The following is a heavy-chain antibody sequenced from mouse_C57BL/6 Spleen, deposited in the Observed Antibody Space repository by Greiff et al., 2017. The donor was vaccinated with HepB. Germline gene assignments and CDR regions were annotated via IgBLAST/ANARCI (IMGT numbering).Heavy chain of an antibody. V-gene: IGHV1-66*01. CDR2: IYPGSGNT. J-gene: IGHJ4*01. CDR1: GYSFTSYY. D-gene: IGHD1-1*01. Sequence: VQLQQSGPELVKPGASVKISCKASGYSFTSYYIHWVKQRPGQGLEWIGWIYPGSGNTKYNEKFKGKATLTADTSSSTAYMQLSSLTSEDSAVYYCARSGYYGSSDAMDYWGQGTSVTVSS. CDR3: ARSGYYGSSDAMDY.